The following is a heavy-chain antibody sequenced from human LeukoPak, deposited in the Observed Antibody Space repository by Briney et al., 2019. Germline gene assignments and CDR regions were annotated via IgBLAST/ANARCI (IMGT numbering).Heavy chain of an antibody. V-gene: IGHV1-18*01. CDR1: GYTFTSYG. CDR3: ARDPQPTPYCGGDCYPDY. D-gene: IGHD2-21*02. J-gene: IGHJ4*02. Sequence: ASVKVSCKASGYTFTSYGISWGRRAPGQGLEGLGGISAYNGNTNYAQKLQGRVTMNTDTSTSTAYMELRSLRSDDTAVYYCARDPQPTPYCGGDCYPDYWGQGTLVTVSS. CDR2: ISAYNGNT.